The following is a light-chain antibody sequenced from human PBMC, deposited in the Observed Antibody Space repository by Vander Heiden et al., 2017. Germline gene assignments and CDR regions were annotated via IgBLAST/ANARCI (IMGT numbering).Light chain of an antibody. CDR1: GSHIAAAYG. CDR3: QSYDNSLSASV. Sequence: QSVLTQPPSVYGAPGQRVTISCTGSGSHIAAAYGVHWSQPLPGPAPKVLIYGGSERPSGVPDRFAGSKSDTSASLAITGLQAEDEADYYCQSYDNSLSASVFGGGTKLTVL. J-gene: IGLJ2*01. CDR2: GGS. V-gene: IGLV1-40*01.